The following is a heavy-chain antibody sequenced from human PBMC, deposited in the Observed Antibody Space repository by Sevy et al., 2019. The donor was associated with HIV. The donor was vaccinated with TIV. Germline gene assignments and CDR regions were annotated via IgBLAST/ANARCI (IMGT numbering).Heavy chain of an antibody. CDR2: ISRYNT. Sequence: ASVKVSCKASGYTFINYGITWVRQAPGQGLEWMGWISRYNTNYAQKLQGIVTMTTDTSTSTVYMELRSLRSDDTAVYYCARSPSGSQGPGQYFQHWGQGTLVTVSS. CDR3: ARSPSGSQGPGQYFQH. J-gene: IGHJ1*01. V-gene: IGHV1-18*01. CDR1: GYTFINYG. D-gene: IGHD1-26*01.